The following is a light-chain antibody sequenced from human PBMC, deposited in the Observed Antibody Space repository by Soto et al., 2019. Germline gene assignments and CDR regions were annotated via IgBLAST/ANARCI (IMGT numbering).Light chain of an antibody. J-gene: IGKJ5*01. CDR1: QSVSRN. V-gene: IGKV3-15*01. Sequence: EIVLTQSPATLSVSPGERATLSCRASQSVSRNLAWYQQRPGQAPRLLISGASTRATGIAARFSGSGSGREFTLTISSLQSEDSALYYCQQYSNRPTLGQGTRLEIK. CDR3: QQYSNRPT. CDR2: GAS.